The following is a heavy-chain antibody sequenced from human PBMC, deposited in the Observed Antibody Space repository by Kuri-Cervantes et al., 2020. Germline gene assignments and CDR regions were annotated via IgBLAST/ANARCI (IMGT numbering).Heavy chain of an antibody. CDR3: ARGGVGVWSSRPYDH. V-gene: IGHV1-18*01. CDR2: ISAYNGNT. CDR1: GYTFTSYA. J-gene: IGHJ4*02. D-gene: IGHD6-13*01. Sequence: ASVQVSCKASGYTFTSYAMHWVRQAPGQELEWMGWISAYNGNTNYAQKLQGRVTMTTDTSTSTAYMELRSLRSDDTAVYYCARGGVGVWSSRPYDHWGQGTLVTVSS.